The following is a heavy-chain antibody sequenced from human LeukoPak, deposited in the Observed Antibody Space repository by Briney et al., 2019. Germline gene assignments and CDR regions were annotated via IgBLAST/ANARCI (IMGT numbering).Heavy chain of an antibody. CDR2: IKSKTDGGTT. CDR1: GFTFSNAW. V-gene: IGHV3-15*01. Sequence: KPGGSLRLSCAASGFTFSNAWMSWVRQAPGKGLEWVGRIKSKTDGGTTDYAAPVKGRFTISRDDSKNTLYLQMNSLKTEDTAVYYCTTYYYSSGTNPSFDYWGQGTLVTVSS. J-gene: IGHJ4*02. D-gene: IGHD3-10*01. CDR3: TTYYYSSGTNPSFDY.